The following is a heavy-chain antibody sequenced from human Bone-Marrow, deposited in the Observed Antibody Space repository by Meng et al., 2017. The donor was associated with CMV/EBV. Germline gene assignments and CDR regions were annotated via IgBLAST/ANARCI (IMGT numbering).Heavy chain of an antibody. CDR1: GFTFSSYA. J-gene: IGHJ4*02. D-gene: IGHD6-6*01. Sequence: GGSLRLSCAASGFTFSSYAMHWVRQAPGKGLEWVAVISYDGSNKYYADSVKGRFTISRDNAKNSLYLQMNSLRAEDTAVYYCASSSGWGQGTLVTVSS. V-gene: IGHV3-30-3*01. CDR3: ASSSG. CDR2: ISYDGSNK.